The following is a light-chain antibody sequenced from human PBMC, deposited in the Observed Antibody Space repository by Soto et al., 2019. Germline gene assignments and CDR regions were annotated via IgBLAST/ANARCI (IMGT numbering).Light chain of an antibody. Sequence: EIVMTQSPATLSVSPGERATLSCSASQSVSSNLAWYQQKPGQAPRLLIYGASTSATGIPARFSGSGSGTEFTLTISSLQSEDFAVYYCQQYNNWPPIYTFGQGTKLEIK. CDR3: QQYNNWPPIYT. V-gene: IGKV3-15*01. CDR1: QSVSSN. J-gene: IGKJ2*01. CDR2: GAS.